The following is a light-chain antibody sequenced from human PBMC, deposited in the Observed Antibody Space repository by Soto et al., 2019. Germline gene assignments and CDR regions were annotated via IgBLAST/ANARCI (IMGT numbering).Light chain of an antibody. V-gene: IGLV2-14*03. Sequence: QSALTQPASVSGSPGQSITISCTGTSSDIGAYNYVSWYQQHPGKAPKLMIYDVNIRPSGVSNGFSGSKSGNTASLTISGLQAEDEADYYCTSWTTSTTMIFGGGTKVTVL. J-gene: IGLJ2*01. CDR2: DVN. CDR1: SSDIGAYNY. CDR3: TSWTTSTTMI.